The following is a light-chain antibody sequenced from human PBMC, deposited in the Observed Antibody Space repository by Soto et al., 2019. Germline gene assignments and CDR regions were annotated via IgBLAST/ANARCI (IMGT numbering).Light chain of an antibody. J-gene: IGLJ2*01. V-gene: IGLV2-23*02. CDR1: SSDVGSYNV. CDR3: CSYAGAVI. CDR2: EVN. Sequence: QSVLTQPASVSGSPGQSITISCTGTSSDVGSYNVVSWYQQHPDKAPKLMIYEVNKRPSGVSNRFSGSKSGNTASLTISGLQAEDEADYYCCSYAGAVIFGGGPSSPS.